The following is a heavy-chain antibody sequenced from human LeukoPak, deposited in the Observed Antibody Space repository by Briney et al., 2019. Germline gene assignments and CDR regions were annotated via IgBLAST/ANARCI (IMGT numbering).Heavy chain of an antibody. CDR2: IYSGGST. Sequence: GGSLRLSCAASGFTVSSNYMSWVRQAPGKGLEWVSVIYSGGSTYYADSVKGRFTISRDNSKNTLYLQMNSLRAEDTAVYYCAKGLYYYDSSGYSDYWGPRTLVTVSS. V-gene: IGHV3-53*01. CDR3: AKGLYYYDSSGYSDY. J-gene: IGHJ4*02. D-gene: IGHD3-22*01. CDR1: GFTVSSNY.